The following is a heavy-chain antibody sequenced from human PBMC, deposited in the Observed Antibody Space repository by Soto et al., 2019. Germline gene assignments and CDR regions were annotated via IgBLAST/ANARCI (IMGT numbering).Heavy chain of an antibody. CDR2: ISTSSSYT. V-gene: IGHV3-11*05. J-gene: IGHJ4*02. CDR1: GFTFSDHY. CDR3: ARLRLTGYFDY. Sequence: QVQLVESGGGLVKPGGSLRLSCVASGFTFSDHYMTWIRQGPGKGLEWLSYISTSSSYTNYADSVKGRFTISRDNAMNSLYLQMNSLRAEDTAVYYCARLRLTGYFDYWGQGTLVTVSS.